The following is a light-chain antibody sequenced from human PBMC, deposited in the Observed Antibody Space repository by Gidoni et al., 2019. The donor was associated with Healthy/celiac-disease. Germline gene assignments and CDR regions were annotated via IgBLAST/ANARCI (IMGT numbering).Light chain of an antibody. CDR1: QSVSSY. CDR2: DAS. V-gene: IGKV3-11*01. Sequence: EIVLTQSPATLSLSPGERATLSCRARQSVSSYLAWYQQKPGQAPRLLIYDASNRATGIPARFSGSGSGTDFTLTISSLEPEDFAVYYCQQRSNGYSFGQGTKLEIK. J-gene: IGKJ2*03. CDR3: QQRSNGYS.